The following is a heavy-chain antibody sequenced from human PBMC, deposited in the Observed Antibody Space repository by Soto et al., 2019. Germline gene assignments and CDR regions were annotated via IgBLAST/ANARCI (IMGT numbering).Heavy chain of an antibody. J-gene: IGHJ4*02. Sequence: ASVKVSCKASGYTFTSYGISWVRQAPGQGLEWMGWISAYNGNTNYAQKLQGRVTMTTDTSTSTAYMELRSLRSDDTAVYYCARDALLRYFDWLPSPAFDYWGQGTLVTVSS. CDR2: ISAYNGNT. V-gene: IGHV1-18*01. CDR1: GYTFTSYG. CDR3: ARDALLRYFDWLPSPAFDY. D-gene: IGHD3-9*01.